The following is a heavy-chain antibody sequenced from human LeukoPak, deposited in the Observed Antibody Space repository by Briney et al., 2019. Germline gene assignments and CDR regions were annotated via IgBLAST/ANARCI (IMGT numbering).Heavy chain of an antibody. CDR1: GYTFTGYY. CDR2: IDPSSGGT. J-gene: IGHJ4*02. CDR3: ARDASVSADY. V-gene: IGHV1-2*06. D-gene: IGHD5/OR15-5a*01. Sequence: ASVKVSCXASGYTFTGYYMHWVRQAPGQGLEWMGRIDPSSGGTSYAQNFQGRVTMTRDTSISTAYMELTRLTSDDTAVYYCARDASVSADYWGQGTLVTVSS.